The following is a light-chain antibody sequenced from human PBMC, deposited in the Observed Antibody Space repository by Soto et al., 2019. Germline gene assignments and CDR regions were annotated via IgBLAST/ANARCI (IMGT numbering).Light chain of an antibody. CDR1: QSVSSW. CDR2: RAS. CDR3: QQYHSYPYS. J-gene: IGKJ2*01. V-gene: IGKV1-5*03. Sequence: DIQMTQSPSTLSASVGDRVTITCRASQSVSSWLAWYQQKPGTAPKVLIYRASRLQSGVPPRFSGSGSGTEFTLTISSLQPDDFQTYYCQQYHSYPYSFGQGTKLEI.